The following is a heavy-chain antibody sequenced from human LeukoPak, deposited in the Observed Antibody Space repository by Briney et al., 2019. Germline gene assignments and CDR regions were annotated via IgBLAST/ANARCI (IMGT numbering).Heavy chain of an antibody. CDR3: SRLRYHYDSGGYPFYYYMDV. CDR1: GYSFTNYW. CDR2: IYPGDSDT. J-gene: IGHJ6*03. Sequence: GESLKISCKGSGYSFTNYWIGGVPQMPGKGLEWMGIIYPGDSDTRYSPSFQGQVTISADKSISTAYLQWSSLKASDPAMYYCSRLRYHYDSGGYPFYYYMDVWGKGTTVTVSS. D-gene: IGHD3-22*01. V-gene: IGHV5-51*01.